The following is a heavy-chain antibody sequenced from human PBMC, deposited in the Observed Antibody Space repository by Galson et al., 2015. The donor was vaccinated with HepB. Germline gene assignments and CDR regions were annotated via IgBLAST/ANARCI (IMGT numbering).Heavy chain of an antibody. CDR2: IKSKTDGGTT. D-gene: IGHD3-16*01. CDR3: SCTWGTNDAFDI. CDR1: GFTFSNAW. Sequence: SLRLSCAASGFTFSNAWMSWVRQAPGKGLEWVGRIKSKTDGGTTDYAAPVKGRFTISRDDSKNTLYLQMNSLKTEDTAVYYCSCTWGTNDAFDIWGQGTMVTVPS. J-gene: IGHJ3*02. V-gene: IGHV3-15*01.